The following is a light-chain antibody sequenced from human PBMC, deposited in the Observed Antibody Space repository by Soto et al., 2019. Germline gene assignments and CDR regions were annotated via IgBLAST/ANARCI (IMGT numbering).Light chain of an antibody. CDR1: TGAVTSDSY. J-gene: IGLJ1*01. CDR2: TIS. V-gene: IGLV7-43*01. Sequence: QAVVTQEPSLTVSPGGTVPLTCASSTGAVTSDSYPTWFQQKPGQAPRALIYTISNKHAWTPARFSGSLLGGKAALTLSDVQSEEEAAYFCLLYYDGAQVFGPGTKVTVL. CDR3: LLYYDGAQV.